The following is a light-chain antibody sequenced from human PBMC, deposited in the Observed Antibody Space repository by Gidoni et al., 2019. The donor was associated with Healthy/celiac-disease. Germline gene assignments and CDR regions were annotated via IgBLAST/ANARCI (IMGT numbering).Light chain of an antibody. CDR1: SGSIASNY. Sequence: SESPGKTVTISCTRSSGSIASNYVQWYQQRPGSAPTTVIYEDNQRPSGVPDRFSGSIDSSSNSASLTISGLKTEDEADYYCQSYDSSNWVFGGGTKLTVL. CDR2: EDN. CDR3: QSYDSSNWV. J-gene: IGLJ3*02. V-gene: IGLV6-57*03.